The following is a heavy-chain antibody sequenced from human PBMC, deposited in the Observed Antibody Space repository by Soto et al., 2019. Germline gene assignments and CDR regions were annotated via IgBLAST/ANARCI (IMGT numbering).Heavy chain of an antibody. CDR1: GFTFSSYA. J-gene: IGHJ4*02. CDR2: ISGSGGST. D-gene: IGHD5-12*01. V-gene: IGHV3-23*01. CDR3: AKWRRWLQSFDY. Sequence: GSLRLSCAASGFTFSSYAMSWVRQAPGKGLEWVSAISGSGGSTYYADSVKGRFTISRDNSKNTLYLQMNSLRAEDTAVYYCAKWRRWLQSFDYWGQGTLVTVSS.